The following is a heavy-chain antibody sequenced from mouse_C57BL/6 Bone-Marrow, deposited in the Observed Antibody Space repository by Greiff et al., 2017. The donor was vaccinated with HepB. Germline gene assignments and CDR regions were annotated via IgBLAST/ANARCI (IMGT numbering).Heavy chain of an antibody. J-gene: IGHJ1*03. V-gene: IGHV1-72*01. CDR3: ARRRITTVVAHWYFDV. D-gene: IGHD1-1*01. CDR2: IDPNSGGT. Sequence: VKLQQPGAELVKPGASVKLSCKASGYTFTSYWMHWVKQRPGRGLEWIGRIDPNSGGTKYNEKFESKATLTVDKPSSTAYMQLSSLTSEDSAVYYCARRRITTVVAHWYFDVWGTGTTVTVSS. CDR1: GYTFTSYW.